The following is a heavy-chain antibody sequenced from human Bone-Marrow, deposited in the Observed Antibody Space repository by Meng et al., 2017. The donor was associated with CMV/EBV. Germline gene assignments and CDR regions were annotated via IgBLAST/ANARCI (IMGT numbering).Heavy chain of an antibody. CDR1: GASISSSSYY. CDR2: INYSGRT. J-gene: IGHJ4*02. D-gene: IGHD3/OR15-3a*01. CDR3: ARPSYDLLSIDS. Sequence: SGTLSLTCTVSGASISSSSYYWGWLRQPPGKGLEWIGSINYSGRTYYNPSLKSRVTISVDTSKNQFSLKLRSMTAADTAVYYCARPSYDLLSIDSWGQGTLVTVSS. V-gene: IGHV4-39*07.